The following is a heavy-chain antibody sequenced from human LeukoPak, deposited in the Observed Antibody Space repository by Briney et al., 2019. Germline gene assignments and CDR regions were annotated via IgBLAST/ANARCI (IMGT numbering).Heavy chain of an antibody. CDR2: INSDGSST. D-gene: IGHD6-6*01. J-gene: IGHJ6*03. CDR1: GFTFSSYW. Sequence: PGGSLRLSCAASGFTFSSYWMHWVRQAPGKGLVWVSRINSDGSSTSYADSVKGRFTISRDNAKNTLYLQMNSLRAEDTAVYYCARGIAARLTYYYYHMDVWGKGTTVTVSS. CDR3: ARGIAARLTYYYYHMDV. V-gene: IGHV3-74*01.